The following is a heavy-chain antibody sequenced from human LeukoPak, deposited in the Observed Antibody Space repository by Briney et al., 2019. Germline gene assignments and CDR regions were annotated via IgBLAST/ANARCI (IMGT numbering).Heavy chain of an antibody. CDR3: ARDPDYYGMDV. CDR2: IYSGGST. Sequence: GGSLRLSCAASGFTVSSNYMSWVRQAPGKGLEWVSVIYSGGSTYYADSVKGRFTISSDNSTNTLYLQMNSLRAEDTAVYFCARDPDYYGMDVWGQGTTVTVSS. J-gene: IGHJ6*02. V-gene: IGHV3-53*01. CDR1: GFTVSSNY. D-gene: IGHD3-10*01.